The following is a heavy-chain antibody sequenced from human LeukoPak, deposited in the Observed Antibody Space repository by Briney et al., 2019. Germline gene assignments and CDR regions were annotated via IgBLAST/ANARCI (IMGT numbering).Heavy chain of an antibody. J-gene: IGHJ4*02. D-gene: IGHD6-19*01. CDR2: ISNSGSS. V-gene: IGHV4-59*01. CDR1: GGSIGSYY. Sequence: PSETLSLTCTISGGSIGSYYWSWIRQPPGKGLEWIGYISNSGSSNYIPSLKSRVTMSIDTSKNQISLKVGSVTAADTAIYYCARGEDWSGWYRLDYWGQGALVTVSS. CDR3: ARGEDWSGWYRLDY.